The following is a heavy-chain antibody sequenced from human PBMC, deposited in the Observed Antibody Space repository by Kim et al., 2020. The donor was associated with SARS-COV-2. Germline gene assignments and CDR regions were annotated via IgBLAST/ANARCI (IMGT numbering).Heavy chain of an antibody. CDR1: GGTFSSYA. D-gene: IGHD6-13*01. V-gene: IGHV1-69*13. J-gene: IGHJ4*02. Sequence: SVKVSCKASGGTFSSYAISWVRQAPGQGLDWMGVIIPIFGTANYAQKFQGRVTITADESTSTAYMELSSLRSEDTAVYYCASIATLRYYFDYWGQGTLV. CDR3: ASIATLRYYFDY. CDR2: IIPIFGTA.